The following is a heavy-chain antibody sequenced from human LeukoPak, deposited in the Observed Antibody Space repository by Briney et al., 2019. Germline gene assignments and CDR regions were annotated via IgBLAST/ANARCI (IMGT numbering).Heavy chain of an antibody. CDR2: ICTSGST. V-gene: IGHV4-4*07. CDR1: GGSISSYY. CDR3: ASSPGYVFYYGMDV. D-gene: IGHD3-16*01. Sequence: SETLSLTCTVSGGSISSYYWSWIRQPAGKGLEWIGRICTSGSTNYNPSLKSRVTMSVDTSKNQSSLKLSSVTAADTAVYYCASSPGYVFYYGMDVWGQGTTVTVSS. J-gene: IGHJ6*02.